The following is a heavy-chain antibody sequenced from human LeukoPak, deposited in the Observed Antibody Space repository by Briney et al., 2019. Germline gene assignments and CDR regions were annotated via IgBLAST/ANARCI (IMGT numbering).Heavy chain of an antibody. Sequence: ASATVSCKASGYTFTSYYMHWVRQAPGQGLEWMGIINPSGGSTSYAQKFQGRVTMTRDTSTSTVYMELSSLRSEDTAVYYCARENVDTAIPYWGQGTLVTVSS. CDR2: INPSGGST. V-gene: IGHV1-46*01. CDR1: GYTFTSYY. CDR3: ARENVDTAIPY. J-gene: IGHJ4*02. D-gene: IGHD5-18*01.